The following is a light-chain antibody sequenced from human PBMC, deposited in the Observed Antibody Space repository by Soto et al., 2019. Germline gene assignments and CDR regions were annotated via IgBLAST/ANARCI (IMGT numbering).Light chain of an antibody. CDR3: QQYNGWPPMT. CDR1: QSVSSN. V-gene: IGKV3-15*01. Sequence: EIVMTQSQATLSVSPGERATLSCRASQSVSSNLDWSQQKPGQAPRRLIYGASTRATGIPARFSGSESGTEFILANSSLQCEDFAGYFRQQYNGWPPMTFGQGTKVEIK. CDR2: GAS. J-gene: IGKJ1*01.